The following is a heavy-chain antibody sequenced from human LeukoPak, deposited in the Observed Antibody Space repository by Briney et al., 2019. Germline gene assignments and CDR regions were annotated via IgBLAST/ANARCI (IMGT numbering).Heavy chain of an antibody. CDR2: ISWNSGSI. V-gene: IGHV3-9*01. CDR1: GFTFDDYA. CDR3: AKDKAMHSSGWYWNYGMDV. J-gene: IGHJ6*02. Sequence: GGSLRLSCAASGFTFDDYAMHWVRQAPGKGLEWVSGISWNSGSIGYADSVKGRFTISRDNAKNSLYLQMNSLRAEDTALYYCAKDKAMHSSGWYWNYGMDVWGQGTTVTVSS. D-gene: IGHD6-19*01.